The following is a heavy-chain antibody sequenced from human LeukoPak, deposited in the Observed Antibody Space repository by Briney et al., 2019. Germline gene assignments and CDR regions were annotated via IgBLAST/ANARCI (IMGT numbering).Heavy chain of an antibody. CDR3: ASIYYDSSGYYYGYFDN. CDR2: IIPIFGTA. J-gene: IGHJ4*02. V-gene: IGHV1-69*05. D-gene: IGHD3-22*01. CDR1: GGTFSSYA. Sequence: SVKVSCKASGGTFSSYAISWVRQAPGQGLEWMGGIIPIFGTANYAQKFQARVTITTDESTSTAYMELSSLRSGDTAVYYCASIYYDSSGYYYGYFDNWGQGTLVTVSS.